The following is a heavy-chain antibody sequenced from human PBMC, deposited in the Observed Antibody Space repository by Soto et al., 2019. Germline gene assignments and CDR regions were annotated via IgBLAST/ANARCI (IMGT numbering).Heavy chain of an antibody. V-gene: IGHV3-74*01. CDR1: GFTFSSYW. J-gene: IGHJ5*01. CDR3: ARDAYSNSWFDS. D-gene: IGHD6-13*01. CDR2: INSDGSST. Sequence: PGGSLRLSCAASGFTFSSYWMHWVRQAPGEGLVWVSRINSDGSSTNYADSVKGRFTISRDNAKNTLYLQMNSPRAEDTAVYYCARDAYSNSWFDSWGQGALVTVSS.